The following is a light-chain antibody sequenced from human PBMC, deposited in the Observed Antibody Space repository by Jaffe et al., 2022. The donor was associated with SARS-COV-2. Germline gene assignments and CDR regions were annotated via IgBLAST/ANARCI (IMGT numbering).Light chain of an antibody. Sequence: DIQMTQSPSTLSASIGDRVTITCRASQSINSWLAWYQQKPGKAPNLLISKASTLESGVPSRFSGSGSGTEFTLTISGLQPDDFATYYCQQYNRYSPTFGQGTKVEIK. V-gene: IGKV1-5*03. CDR3: QQYNRYSPT. J-gene: IGKJ1*01. CDR1: QSINSW. CDR2: KAS.